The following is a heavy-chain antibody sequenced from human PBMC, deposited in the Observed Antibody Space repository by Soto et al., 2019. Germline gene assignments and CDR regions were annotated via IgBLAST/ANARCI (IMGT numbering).Heavy chain of an antibody. CDR2: ISYDGSNK. CDR3: AKDGAARQNDAFDI. D-gene: IGHD6-6*01. J-gene: IGHJ3*02. Sequence: GGSLRLSCAASGFTFSSYGMHWVRQAPGKGLEWVAVISYDGSNKYYADSVKGRFTISRDNSKNTLYLQMNSLRAEDTAVYYCAKDGAARQNDAFDIWRQGTMVTVSS. CDR1: GFTFSSYG. V-gene: IGHV3-30*18.